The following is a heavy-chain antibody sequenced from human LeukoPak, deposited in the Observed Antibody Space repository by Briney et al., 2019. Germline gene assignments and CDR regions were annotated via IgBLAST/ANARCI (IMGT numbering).Heavy chain of an antibody. J-gene: IGHJ6*02. Sequence: GGSLRLSCAASGFTFRSYEMNWVRQAPGKGLEWVSYIGSGGSTIYYADSVKGRFTISRDNAKNSLYLQMNSLRAEDTAVYYCARDPWGSGRGGMDVWGQGTPVTVSS. D-gene: IGHD3-10*01. CDR2: IGSGGSTI. CDR1: GFTFRSYE. V-gene: IGHV3-48*03. CDR3: ARDPWGSGRGGMDV.